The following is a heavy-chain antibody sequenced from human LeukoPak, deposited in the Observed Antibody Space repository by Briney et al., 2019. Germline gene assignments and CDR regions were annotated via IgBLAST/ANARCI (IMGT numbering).Heavy chain of an antibody. CDR2: INPNSGGT. J-gene: IGHJ3*02. D-gene: IGHD3-10*01. V-gene: IGHV1-2*02. Sequence: ASVKVSCKASGYTFTGYYMHWVRQPPGQGLEWMGWINPNSGGTNYAQKFQGRVTMTRDTSISTAYMELSRLRSDDTAVYYCARVAMVRGVPDAFDIWGQGTMVTVSS. CDR3: ARVAMVRGVPDAFDI. CDR1: GYTFTGYY.